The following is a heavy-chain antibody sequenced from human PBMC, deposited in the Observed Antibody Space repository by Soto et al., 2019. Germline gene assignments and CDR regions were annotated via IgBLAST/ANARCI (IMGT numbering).Heavy chain of an antibody. CDR2: IYPGDSDT. J-gene: IGHJ4*02. D-gene: IGHD3-22*01. CDR3: ERHPQMSYYYDSSGYCYFDY. Sequence: GESLKISCKGSGYSFTSYWIGWVRQMPGKGLEWGGIIYPGDSDTRYSPAFKGKVTISADKSISTAYLQWSSLKASDTAMYYCERHPQMSYYYDSSGYCYFDYWGQGTLVTVSS. V-gene: IGHV5-51*01. CDR1: GYSFTSYW.